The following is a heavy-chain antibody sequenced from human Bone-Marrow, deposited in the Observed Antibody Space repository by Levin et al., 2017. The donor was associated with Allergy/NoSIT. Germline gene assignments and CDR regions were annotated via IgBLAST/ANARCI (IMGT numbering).Heavy chain of an antibody. CDR3: AHRASTGDFGH. CDR1: GFSLSTTGVG. CDR2: IYWDGDK. J-gene: IGHJ4*02. Sequence: TLSLTCTFSGFSLSTTGVGVGWIRQPPGTALEWLALIYWDGDKWYSPSLKTRLAIIKDTSENQVVLTVTNMGPLDTATYYCAHRASTGDFGHWGQGTLVAVSS. V-gene: IGHV2-5*02. D-gene: IGHD7-27*01.